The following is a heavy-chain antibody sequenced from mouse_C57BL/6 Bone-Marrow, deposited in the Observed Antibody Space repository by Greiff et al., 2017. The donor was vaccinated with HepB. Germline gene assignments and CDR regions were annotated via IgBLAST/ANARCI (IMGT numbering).Heavy chain of an antibody. CDR1: GYTFTSYW. D-gene: IGHD1-1*01. J-gene: IGHJ4*01. V-gene: IGHV1-61*01. CDR2: IYPSDSET. CDR3: ARRFNYGTLYAMDY. Sequence: QVQLQQPGAELVRPGSSVKLSCKASGYTFTSYWMDWVKQRPGQGLEWIGNIYPSDSETHYNQKFKDTATLTVDKSSSTAYMQLSSLTSEDSAVYYCARRFNYGTLYAMDYWGQGTSVTVSS.